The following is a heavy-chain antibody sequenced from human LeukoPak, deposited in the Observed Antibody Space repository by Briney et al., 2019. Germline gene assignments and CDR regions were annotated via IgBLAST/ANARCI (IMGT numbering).Heavy chain of an antibody. V-gene: IGHV1-46*01. D-gene: IGHD6-13*01. J-gene: IGHJ4*02. CDR2: INPRGGST. CDR3: ARSGIAAAGTRPDDFDY. CDR1: GYTFTSYY. Sequence: ASVKVSCKASGYTFTSYYMHWVRQAPGQGLEWRGIINPRGGSTSYAQKFQGRVTMTRDTSTSTVYMELSSLRSEDTAVYYCARSGIAAAGTRPDDFDYWGQGTLVTVSS.